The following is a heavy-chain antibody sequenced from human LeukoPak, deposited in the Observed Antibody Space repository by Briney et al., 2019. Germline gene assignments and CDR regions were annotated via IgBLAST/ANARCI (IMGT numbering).Heavy chain of an antibody. V-gene: IGHV4-59*01. Sequence: SETLSLTCTVSGASISYYYWTWIRQPPGKGLEWIGYIYYSGSTKYNPSLESRVTISLNTSKNQFSLKLSSVTAADTALYYCARGLDDYGDPFDYWGQGTLVTVSS. J-gene: IGHJ4*02. CDR1: GASISYYY. CDR3: ARGLDDYGDPFDY. D-gene: IGHD4-17*01. CDR2: IYYSGST.